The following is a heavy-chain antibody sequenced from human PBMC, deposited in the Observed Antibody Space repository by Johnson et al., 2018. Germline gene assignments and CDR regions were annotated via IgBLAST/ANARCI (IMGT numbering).Heavy chain of an antibody. D-gene: IGHD3-16*01. CDR3: ARDGDGLDV. Sequence: VQLVETGGGVVQPGRSLRISCAASGFTFSNYGIHWVRQAPGKGLAWVGVIWYDGSNKYYGDAVKGRFTISRDNSKNTLYLQMNSLRAEDTAVYYCARDGDGLDVWGQGTTVTVSS. V-gene: IGHV3-33*01. CDR2: IWYDGSNK. CDR1: GFTFSNYG. J-gene: IGHJ6*02.